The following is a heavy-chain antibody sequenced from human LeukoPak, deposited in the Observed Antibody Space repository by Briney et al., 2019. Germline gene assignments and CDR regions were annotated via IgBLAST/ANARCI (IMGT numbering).Heavy chain of an antibody. Sequence: QPGGSLRLYCSASGFTFSNYAMHWVRQAAGKGLEFVSGISSTGGSTNYPDSVKDRFSISRDNSKNTLYLQMTSLRADDTAVYYCVKDQHCSTISCATRTGFDPWGQGTSVTVSS. J-gene: IGHJ5*02. CDR3: VKDQHCSTISCATRTGFDP. D-gene: IGHD2-2*01. CDR1: GFTFSNYA. CDR2: ISSTGGST. V-gene: IGHV3-64D*06.